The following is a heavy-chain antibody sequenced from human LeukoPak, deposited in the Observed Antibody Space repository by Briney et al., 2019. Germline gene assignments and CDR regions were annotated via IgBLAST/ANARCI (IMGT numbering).Heavy chain of an antibody. J-gene: IGHJ4*02. CDR1: GFTFSSYS. Sequence: GGSLRLSCAASGFTFSSYSMNWVRQAPGKGLEWVSSISSSSSYIYYADSVKGRFTISRDNAKNSLYLQMNSLRAEDTAVYYCARGQQLVQYYFDYWGQGTLVTVSS. CDR2: ISSSSSYI. D-gene: IGHD6-13*01. V-gene: IGHV3-21*01. CDR3: ARGQQLVQYYFDY.